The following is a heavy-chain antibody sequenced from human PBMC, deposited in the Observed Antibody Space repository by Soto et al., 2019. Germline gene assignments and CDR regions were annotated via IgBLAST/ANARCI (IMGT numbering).Heavy chain of an antibody. CDR1: GGSISSSSYY. CDR2: IYCSGST. V-gene: IGHV4-39*01. J-gene: IGHJ5*02. Sequence: TLSLTCTVSGGSISSSSYYRGWIRQPPGKGLEWIGSIYCSGSTYYNPSLKSRVTISVDTSKNQFSLKLSSVTAADTAVYYCARLETGSSFPVWPSWFDPWGQGTLVTVSS. D-gene: IGHD6-6*01. CDR3: ARLETGSSFPVWPSWFDP.